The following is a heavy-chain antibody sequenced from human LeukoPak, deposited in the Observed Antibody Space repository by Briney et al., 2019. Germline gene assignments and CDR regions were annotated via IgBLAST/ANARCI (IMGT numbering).Heavy chain of an antibody. D-gene: IGHD6-13*01. Sequence: GLEWVSVIYSGGSTYYADSVKGRFTISRDNSKNTLYLQMNSLRAEDTAVYYCARGYGIVDYWGQGTLVTVSS. J-gene: IGHJ4*02. CDR2: IYSGGST. V-gene: IGHV3-66*02. CDR3: ARGYGIVDY.